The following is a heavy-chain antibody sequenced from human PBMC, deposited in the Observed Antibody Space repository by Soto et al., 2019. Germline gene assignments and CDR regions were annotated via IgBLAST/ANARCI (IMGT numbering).Heavy chain of an antibody. D-gene: IGHD3-10*01. CDR3: ARGGIIMVRGVIAYAFDI. J-gene: IGHJ3*02. Sequence: QVQLVQSGAEVKKPGASVKVSCKASGYTFTGYYMHWVRQAPGQGLEWMGWINPNSGGTNYAQKFQGWVTMTRDTSISTAYMELSRLRSDDTAVYYCARGGIIMVRGVIAYAFDIWGQGTMVTVSS. CDR2: INPNSGGT. CDR1: GYTFTGYY. V-gene: IGHV1-2*04.